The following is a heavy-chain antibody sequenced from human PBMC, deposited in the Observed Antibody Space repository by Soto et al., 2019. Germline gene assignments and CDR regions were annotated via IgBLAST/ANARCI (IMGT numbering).Heavy chain of an antibody. Sequence: PGGSLRLSWAAAGLTFVEYAGTWVRQAPGKGLEWVAGINWNGGSTYYADSVKGRFTISRDNSKNTLYLQMNSLRAEDTAVYYCAKDEKDIVLVPAAMPGYWGQGTLVTVSS. J-gene: IGHJ4*02. CDR3: AKDEKDIVLVPAAMPGY. D-gene: IGHD2-2*01. CDR2: INWNGGST. CDR1: GLTFVEYA. V-gene: IGHV3-23*01.